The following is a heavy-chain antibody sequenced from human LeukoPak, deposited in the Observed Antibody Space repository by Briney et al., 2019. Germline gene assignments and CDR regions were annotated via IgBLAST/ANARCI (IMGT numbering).Heavy chain of an antibody. CDR1: GFTFSSYS. J-gene: IGHJ6*04. D-gene: IGHD3-10*02. Sequence: GGSLRLSCAASGFTFSSYSMNWVRQAPGKGLEWVPSISSSSTYIYYADSVKGRFTISRDNAKNSLYLQMNSLRAEDTAVYYCAELGITMIGGVWGKGTTVTISS. V-gene: IGHV3-21*01. CDR2: ISSSSTYI. CDR3: AELGITMIGGV.